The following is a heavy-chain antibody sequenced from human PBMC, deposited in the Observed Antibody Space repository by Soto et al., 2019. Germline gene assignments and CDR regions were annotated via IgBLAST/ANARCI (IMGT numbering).Heavy chain of an antibody. J-gene: IGHJ4*02. Sequence: ASVKVSCKASGYTFTSYDINWVRQATGQGLEWMGWMNPNSGNTGYAQKFQGRVTMTRNTSISTAYMELSSLRSEDTAVYYCARGGNERGYSYGLWPEIDYWGQGTLVTVSS. CDR1: GYTFTSYD. D-gene: IGHD5-18*01. V-gene: IGHV1-8*01. CDR2: MNPNSGNT. CDR3: ARGGNERGYSYGLWPEIDY.